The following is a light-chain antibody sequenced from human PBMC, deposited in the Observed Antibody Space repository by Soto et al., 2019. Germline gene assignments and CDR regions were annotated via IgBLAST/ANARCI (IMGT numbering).Light chain of an antibody. CDR1: SSDVGGYNY. V-gene: IGLV2-14*01. Sequence: QSALTQPASVSGSPGQSITISCTGTSSDVGGYNYVSWYQQHPGKAPKLMIYDVSNRPSGVSNRFSGSKSGNTASLTISRLQAEDEADYYCSSYTSSSTLEWVFGGGTKLTVL. CDR3: SSYTSSSTLEWV. J-gene: IGLJ3*02. CDR2: DVS.